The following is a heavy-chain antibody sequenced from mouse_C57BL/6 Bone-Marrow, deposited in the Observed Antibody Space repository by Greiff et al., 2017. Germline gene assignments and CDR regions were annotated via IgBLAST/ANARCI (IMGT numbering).Heavy chain of an antibody. CDR1: GFNIKDDY. CDR3: TTGLRRSYWYFDV. V-gene: IGHV14-4*01. Sequence: EVKLVESGAELVRTGASVKLSCTASGFNIKDDYMHWVKQRPEQGLEWIGWIDPENGDTEYASKFQGKDTITADTSSNTAYLQLSSLTSEDTAVYYCTTGLRRSYWYFDVWGTGTTVTVSS. D-gene: IGHD2-4*01. CDR2: IDPENGDT. J-gene: IGHJ1*03.